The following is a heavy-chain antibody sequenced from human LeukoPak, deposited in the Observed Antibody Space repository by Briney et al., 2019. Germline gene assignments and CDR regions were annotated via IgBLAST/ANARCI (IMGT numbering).Heavy chain of an antibody. CDR2: ISSSGSTI. J-gene: IGHJ6*02. Sequence: GGSLRLSCAASGFTFSSYEMNWVRQAPGKGLDWLSYISSSGSTIYYADSVKGRFTISRDNAKNSLYLQMDSLRAEDTAVYYCARGPAPGIQLWSDRTRYGMDVWGQGTTVTVSS. V-gene: IGHV3-48*03. D-gene: IGHD5-18*01. CDR3: ARGPAPGIQLWSDRTRYGMDV. CDR1: GFTFSSYE.